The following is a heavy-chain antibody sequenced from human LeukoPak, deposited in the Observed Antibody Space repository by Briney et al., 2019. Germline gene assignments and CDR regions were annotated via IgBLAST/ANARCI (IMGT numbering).Heavy chain of an antibody. J-gene: IGHJ4*02. D-gene: IGHD5-18*01. CDR1: GCSLSGYY. CDR2: ISTSGNT. CDR3: ARRPTPMAYFDY. V-gene: IGHV4-4*07. Sequence: SDTLSLTCTVSGCSLSGYYWRWVRQPAGKGREWSGGISTSGNTNYNPALKSRVTMSVDKSKNQFSLRLSSVTAADTAIYYCARRPTPMAYFDYWGQGTLVTVSS.